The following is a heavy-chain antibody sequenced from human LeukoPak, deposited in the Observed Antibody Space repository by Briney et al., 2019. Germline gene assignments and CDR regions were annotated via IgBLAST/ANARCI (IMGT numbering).Heavy chain of an antibody. Sequence: SETLSLTCTASGGSISSGSYYWSWIRQPAGKGLEWIGRIYTSGSTNHNPSLKSRVTISVDTSKNQFSLKLSSVTAADTAVYYCAREGSYYDSSGYYRDAFGIWGQGTMVTVSS. J-gene: IGHJ3*02. CDR1: GGSISSGSYY. V-gene: IGHV4-61*02. D-gene: IGHD3-22*01. CDR2: IYTSGST. CDR3: AREGSYYDSSGYYRDAFGI.